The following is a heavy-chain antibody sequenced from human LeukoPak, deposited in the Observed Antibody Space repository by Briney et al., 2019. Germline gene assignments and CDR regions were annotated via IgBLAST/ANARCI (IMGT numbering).Heavy chain of an antibody. D-gene: IGHD2-2*01. CDR3: ATSSLGYCSSTSCYAGTYYYYYYGMDV. Sequence: GGSLRLSCAASGFTFSSYAMSWVRQAPGKGLEWVSAISGSGGSTYYADSVKGRFTISRDNSKNTPYLQMNSLRAEDTAVYYCATSSLGYCSSTSCYAGTYYYYYYGMDVWGQGTTVTVSS. CDR1: GFTFSSYA. V-gene: IGHV3-23*01. CDR2: ISGSGGST. J-gene: IGHJ6*02.